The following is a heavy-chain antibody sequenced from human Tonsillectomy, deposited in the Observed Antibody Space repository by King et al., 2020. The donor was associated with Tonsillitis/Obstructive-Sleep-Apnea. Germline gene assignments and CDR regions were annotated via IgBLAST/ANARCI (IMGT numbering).Heavy chain of an antibody. Sequence: VQLVESGAEVKKPGSSVKVSCKASGGTFSSYPISWVRQAPGQGLEGMGGVIPIFGTANYAQKFQGRVTITAEESTSTAYMELSSLRSEDTAVYYCARDGGLGYCSSTSCSYNWFDPWGQGTLVTVSS. J-gene: IGHJ5*02. CDR1: GGTFSSYP. D-gene: IGHD2-2*01. V-gene: IGHV1-69*01. CDR3: ARDGGLGYCSSTSCSYNWFDP. CDR2: VIPIFGTA.